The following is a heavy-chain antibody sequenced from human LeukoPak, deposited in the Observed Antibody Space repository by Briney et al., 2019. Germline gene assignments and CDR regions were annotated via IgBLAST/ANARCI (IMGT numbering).Heavy chain of an antibody. CDR3: ARTYYDFWSGYYIDY. D-gene: IGHD3-3*01. Sequence: ASVRVSCKASGYTFTSYDINWVRQATGQGLEWMGWMNPNSGNTGYAQKFQGRVTITRNTSISTAYMELSSLRSEDTAVYYCARTYYDFWSGYYIDYWGQGTLVTVSS. CDR2: MNPNSGNT. V-gene: IGHV1-8*03. CDR1: GYTFTSYD. J-gene: IGHJ4*02.